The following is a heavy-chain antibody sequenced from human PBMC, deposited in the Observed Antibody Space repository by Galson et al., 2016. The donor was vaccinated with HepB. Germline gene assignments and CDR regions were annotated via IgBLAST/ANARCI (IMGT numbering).Heavy chain of an antibody. CDR2: ISYHGSDR. CDR1: GFTFSNYG. CDR3: AKDRGQWLVNPDALDS. V-gene: IGHV3-30*18. Sequence: SLRLSCAGSGFTFSNYGMHWVRQAPGKGLEWVAVISYHGSDRYYADSVKGRFTISRDNSKDTLYLQMNSLRPEDTAVYYCAKDRGQWLVNPDALDSWGQGTLVTVSS. J-gene: IGHJ4*02. D-gene: IGHD6-19*01.